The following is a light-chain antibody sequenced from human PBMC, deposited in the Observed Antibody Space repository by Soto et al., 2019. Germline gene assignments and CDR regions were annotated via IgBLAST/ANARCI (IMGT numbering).Light chain of an antibody. Sequence: QSVLTQPPSVSGAPGQRITISCTGTSSNIGAGYDVHWYQQLPGTAPKLLIYVNINRPSGVPDRFSGSKSGTSASLTITGLQADDEADYYCQSYDSSLSEGVFGTGTKVTVL. CDR2: VNI. CDR3: QSYDSSLSEGV. J-gene: IGLJ1*01. CDR1: SSNIGAGYD. V-gene: IGLV1-40*01.